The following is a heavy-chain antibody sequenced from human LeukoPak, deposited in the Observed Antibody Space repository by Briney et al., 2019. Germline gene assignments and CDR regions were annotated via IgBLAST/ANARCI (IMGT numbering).Heavy chain of an antibody. Sequence: ASVKVSCKASGYTFTSYYMHWVRQAPGQGLEWMGIINPSGGSTSYAQKFQDRVTMTTDTSTSTAYMELRSLRSDDTAVYYCARGELEMDYWGQGTLVTVSS. J-gene: IGHJ4*02. CDR2: INPSGGST. D-gene: IGHD1-1*01. V-gene: IGHV1-46*01. CDR3: ARGELEMDY. CDR1: GYTFTSYY.